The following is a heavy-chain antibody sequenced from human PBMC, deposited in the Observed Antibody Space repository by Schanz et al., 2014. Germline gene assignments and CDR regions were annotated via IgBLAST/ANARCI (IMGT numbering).Heavy chain of an antibody. CDR1: GFTFSSYS. J-gene: IGHJ4*02. V-gene: IGHV3-21*01. CDR2: ISSSSSYI. CDR3: ARAHGNNWYGKGLDY. D-gene: IGHD1-1*01. Sequence: EVQLVESGGGLVKPGGSLRLSCAASGFTFSSYSMNWVRQAPGKGLEWVSSISSSSSYIHYADSVKGRFTISRDNAKNSLYLQMNSLRADDTAVYFCARAHGNNWYGKGLDYWGQGTQVTVSS.